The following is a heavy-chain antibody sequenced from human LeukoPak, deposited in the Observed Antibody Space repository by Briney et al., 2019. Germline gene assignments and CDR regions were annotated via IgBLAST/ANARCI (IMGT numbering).Heavy chain of an antibody. Sequence: SETLSLTCSVSGGSVSSFSWSWIRQRPGPELEWIGYIYYSGSTNYNPSLKSRVTMSVDTSKNQFTLKLSSVTAADTAVYYCARDYGGAFDIWGQGTMVTVSS. CDR2: IYYSGST. V-gene: IGHV4-59*02. D-gene: IGHD4-23*01. CDR1: GGSVSSFS. CDR3: ARDYGGAFDI. J-gene: IGHJ3*02.